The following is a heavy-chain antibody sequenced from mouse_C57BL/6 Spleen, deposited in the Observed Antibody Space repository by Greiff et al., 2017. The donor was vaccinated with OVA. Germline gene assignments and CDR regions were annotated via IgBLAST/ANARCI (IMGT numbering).Heavy chain of an antibody. CDR3: ARRLRPGAMDY. J-gene: IGHJ4*01. D-gene: IGHD3-2*02. CDR2: INPSTGGT. CDR1: GYSFTGYY. Sequence: VQLQQSGPELVKPGASVKISCKASGYSFTGYYMNWVKQSPEKSLEWIGEINPSTGGTTNNQKFKAKATLTVDKSSSTAYMQLKSLTSEDSAVYYCARRLRPGAMDYWGQGTSVTVSS. V-gene: IGHV1-42*01.